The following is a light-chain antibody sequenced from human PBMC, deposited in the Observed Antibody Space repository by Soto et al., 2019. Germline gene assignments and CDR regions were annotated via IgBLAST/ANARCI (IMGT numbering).Light chain of an antibody. J-gene: IGKJ3*01. V-gene: IGKV3-20*01. CDR3: QQYGGSPLFT. CDR2: GAS. Sequence: EIVLTQSPGTLSLSPGERATLSCRASQGVTTTYLAWYQHKPGQAPRLLIYGASNRATGIPDRFSGSGSGTDLTLTISRLEPEDFAVYSCQQYGGSPLFTFGPGTRVDLK. CDR1: QGVTTTY.